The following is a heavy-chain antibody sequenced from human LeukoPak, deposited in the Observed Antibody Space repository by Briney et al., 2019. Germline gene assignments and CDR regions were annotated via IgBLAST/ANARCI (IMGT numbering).Heavy chain of an antibody. V-gene: IGHV3-30-3*01. J-gene: IGHJ1*01. CDR2: ISYDGSNK. CDR1: GFTFSSYA. D-gene: IGHD2-2*01. Sequence: GGSLRLPCAASGFTFSSYAMHWVRQAPGKGLEWVAVISYDGSNKYYADSVKGRFTISRDNSKNTLYLQMNSLRAEDTAVYYCAKDRAVVVPAAPEYFQHWGQGTLVTVSS. CDR3: AKDRAVVVPAAPEYFQH.